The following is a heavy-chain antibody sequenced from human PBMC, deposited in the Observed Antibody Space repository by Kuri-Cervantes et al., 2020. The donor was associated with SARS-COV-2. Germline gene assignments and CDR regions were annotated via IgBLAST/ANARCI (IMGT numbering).Heavy chain of an antibody. V-gene: IGHV1-46*01. J-gene: IGHJ6*03. CDR1: GYTFTSYY. D-gene: IGHD2-2*01. Sequence: ASVKVSCKASGYTFTSYYMHWVRQAPGQGLEWMGIINPSGGSTSYAQKFQGRVTMTRDTSTSTAYMELRSLRSDDTAVYYCARDGVVVVPAAIGVGALPFGPALYYYYYMDVWGKGTTVTVSS. CDR3: ARDGVVVVPAAIGVGALPFGPALYYYYYMDV. CDR2: INPSGGST.